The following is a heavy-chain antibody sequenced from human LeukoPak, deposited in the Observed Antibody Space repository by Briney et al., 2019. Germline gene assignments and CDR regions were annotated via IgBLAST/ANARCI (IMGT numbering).Heavy chain of an antibody. CDR1: GGSISGSSYY. D-gene: IGHD3-3*01. J-gene: IGHJ4*02. CDR2: IYYSGST. CDR3: ARRNDFWSGTVTGFDY. Sequence: PSETLSLTCTVSGGSISGSSYYWGWIRQPPGKGLEWIGSIYYSGSTYYNPSLKSRVTISVDTSKNQFSLKLGSVTAADTAVYYCARRNDFWSGTVTGFDYWGQGTLVTVSS. V-gene: IGHV4-39*01.